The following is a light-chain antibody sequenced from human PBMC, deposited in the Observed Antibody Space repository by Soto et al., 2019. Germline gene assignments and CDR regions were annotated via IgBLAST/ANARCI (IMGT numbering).Light chain of an antibody. J-gene: IGLJ2*01. Sequence: QSALTQPASVSGSPGQSITISCTGTSSDVGAYNYVSWYQQHPGKAPKLMIFEVSARPSGVSKRFSGSKSGNTASQTISGLEAEDEADYYCTSYTSINTLVFGGGTKVTVL. CDR1: SSDVGAYNY. CDR2: EVS. V-gene: IGLV2-14*01. CDR3: TSYTSINTLV.